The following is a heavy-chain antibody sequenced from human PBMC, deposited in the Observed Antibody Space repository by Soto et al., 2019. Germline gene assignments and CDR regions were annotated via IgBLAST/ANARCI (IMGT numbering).Heavy chain of an antibody. D-gene: IGHD3-22*01. CDR3: ARRGGYYYDSSGYYRFRAFDI. CDR2: IYPGDSDT. V-gene: IGHV5-51*01. CDR1: GYSFTSYW. J-gene: IGHJ3*02. Sequence: GESLKISCKGSGYSFTSYWIGWVRQMPGKGLEWMGIIYPGDSDTRYSPSFQGQVTISADKSISTAYLQWSSLKASDTAMYYCARRGGYYYDSSGYYRFRAFDIWRQGTMVTVSS.